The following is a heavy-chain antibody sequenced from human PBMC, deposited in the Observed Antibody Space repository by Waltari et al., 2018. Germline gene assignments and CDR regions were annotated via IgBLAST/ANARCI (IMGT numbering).Heavy chain of an antibody. CDR2: IYYSAST. CDR3: ARASPLHAFDI. Sequence: QVQLQESGPGLVKPSQTLSLTCTVSGGSISSGGYYWSWIRQHPGKCLEWIGYIYYSASTYYNPSLKIRVTISVDTSKNQFSLKLSSVTAADTAVYYCARASPLHAFDIWGQGTMVTVSS. J-gene: IGHJ3*02. CDR1: GGSISSGGYY. V-gene: IGHV4-31*03.